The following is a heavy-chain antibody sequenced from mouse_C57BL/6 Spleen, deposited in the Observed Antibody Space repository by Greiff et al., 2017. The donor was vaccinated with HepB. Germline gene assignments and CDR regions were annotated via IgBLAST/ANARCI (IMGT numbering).Heavy chain of an antibody. V-gene: IGHV1-18*01. J-gene: IGHJ1*03. CDR3: ARGGYGSSYGGYFDV. D-gene: IGHD1-1*01. CDR1: GYTFTDYN. CDR2: INPNNGGT. Sequence: EVQLQQSGPELVKPGASVKIPCKASGYTFTDYNMDWVKQSHGKSLEWIGDINPNNGGTIYNQKFKGKATLTVDKSSSTAYMELRSLTSEDTAVYYCARGGYGSSYGGYFDVWGTGTTVTVSS.